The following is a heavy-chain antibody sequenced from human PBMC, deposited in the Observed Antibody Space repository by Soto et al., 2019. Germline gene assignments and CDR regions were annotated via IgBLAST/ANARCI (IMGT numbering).Heavy chain of an antibody. CDR2: ISGSGGST. Sequence: GGSLRLSCAASGFTFSSYAMSWVRQAPGKGLEWVSAISGSGGSTYYADSVKGRFTISRDNSKNTLYLQMNSLRAEDTAVYYCAKEGALWFGELLSSFDYWGQGTLVTVSS. D-gene: IGHD3-10*01. CDR1: GFTFSSYA. J-gene: IGHJ4*02. CDR3: AKEGALWFGELLSSFDY. V-gene: IGHV3-23*01.